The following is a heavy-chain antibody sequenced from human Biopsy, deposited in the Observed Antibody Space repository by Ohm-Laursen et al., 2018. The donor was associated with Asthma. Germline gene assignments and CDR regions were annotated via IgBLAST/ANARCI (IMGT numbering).Heavy chain of an antibody. CDR1: GCPFIGYH. CDR2: INPNSGAT. CDR3: ARGRKSAGDRWFDP. D-gene: IGHD6-13*01. J-gene: IGHJ5*02. V-gene: IGHV1-2*06. Sequence: ASVKVSCKASGCPFIGYHIHWMRQAPGQGLEWMGRINPNSGATNYAQKFQGRVTMTRDTSISTAYMEVSRLRSDDTAVYYCARGRKSAGDRWFDPWGQGTLVTVSS.